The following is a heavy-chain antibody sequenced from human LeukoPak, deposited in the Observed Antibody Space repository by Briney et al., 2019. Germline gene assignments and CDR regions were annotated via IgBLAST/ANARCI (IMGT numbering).Heavy chain of an antibody. CDR2: ISGSGGST. CDR3: AKPPTVVVAATAFDY. CDR1: GFTFSSYA. D-gene: IGHD2-15*01. Sequence: GGSLRLSCAASGFTFSSYAMSWVRQAPGKGLEWVSAISGSGGSTYYADSVKGRFTISRDNSKNTLYLQMNSLRAEDTAVYYCAKPPTVVVAATAFDYWGQGTLVTVSS. V-gene: IGHV3-23*01. J-gene: IGHJ4*02.